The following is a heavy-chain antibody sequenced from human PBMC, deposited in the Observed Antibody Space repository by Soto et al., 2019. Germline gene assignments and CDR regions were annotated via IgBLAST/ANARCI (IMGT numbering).Heavy chain of an antibody. CDR2: INAGNGNT. Sequence: ASVKVSCKASGYTFTSYAMHWVRQAPGQRLEWMGWINAGNGNTKYSQKFQGRVTITRDTSASTAYMELSSLRSEDTAVYYCARDRGFVVVVPAGGMGVWGQGTTVTVSS. J-gene: IGHJ6*02. CDR3: ARDRGFVVVVPAGGMGV. D-gene: IGHD2-2*01. CDR1: GYTFTSYA. V-gene: IGHV1-3*01.